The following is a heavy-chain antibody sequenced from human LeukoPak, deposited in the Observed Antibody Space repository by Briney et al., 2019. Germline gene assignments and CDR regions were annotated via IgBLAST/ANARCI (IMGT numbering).Heavy chain of an antibody. V-gene: IGHV1-18*01. J-gene: IGHJ4*02. D-gene: IGHD1-26*01. CDR1: GYTFTSYG. CDR2: ISAYNGNK. CDR3: ASSPRGIVGAPQLDFDY. Sequence: GASVKVSCKASGYTFTSYGISWVRQAPGQGLEWIGWISAYNGNKNYAQKLQGRVTRTTDTSTSTAYMELRSLRSDDTAVYYCASSPRGIVGAPQLDFDYWGQGTLVTVSS.